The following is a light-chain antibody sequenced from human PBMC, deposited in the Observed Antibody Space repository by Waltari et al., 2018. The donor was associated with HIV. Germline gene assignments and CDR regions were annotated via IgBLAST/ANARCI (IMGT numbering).Light chain of an antibody. J-gene: IGKJ1*01. CDR3: QQYYYWPPGA. CDR1: QNVVSN. CDR2: GAS. Sequence: EIVMTQSPATLLVSPGQRVTLSCRASQNVVSNVAWYQQKPGQAPRLLIYGASTRATGIPARFSGSGSGSDFTLTITSLQSDDIAVFYCQQYYYWPPGAFGQGTKVEIK. V-gene: IGKV3-15*01.